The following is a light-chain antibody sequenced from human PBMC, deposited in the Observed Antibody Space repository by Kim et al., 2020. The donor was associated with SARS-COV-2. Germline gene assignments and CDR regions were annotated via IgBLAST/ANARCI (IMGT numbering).Light chain of an antibody. CDR3: QQSYSSPRT. J-gene: IGKJ2*01. Sequence: DIQMTQSSSSLSVSVGDAVTITCRASQTTGTYLNWYQQKPGKAPEFLIYAASHLQNGVPSRFSGSGSGTDFTLTISSLQPEDFATYYCQQSYSSPRTFGQGTKLEIK. CDR2: AAS. CDR1: QTTGTY. V-gene: IGKV1-39*01.